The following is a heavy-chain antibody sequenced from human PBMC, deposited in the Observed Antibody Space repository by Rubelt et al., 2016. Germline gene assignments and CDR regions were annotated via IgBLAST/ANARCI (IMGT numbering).Heavy chain of an antibody. V-gene: IGHV3-11*03. J-gene: IGHJ5*02. D-gene: IGHD3-10*01. CDR2: ISSSSSYT. CDR3: ARSGEPVRPGWFDP. Sequence: GLEWVSYISSSSSYTNYADSVKGRFTISRDNAKNSLYLQMNSLRAEDTAVYYCARSGEPVRPGWFDPWGQGTLVTVSS.